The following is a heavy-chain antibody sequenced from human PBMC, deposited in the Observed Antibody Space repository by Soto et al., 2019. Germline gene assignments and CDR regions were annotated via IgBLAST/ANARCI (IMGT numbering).Heavy chain of an antibody. CDR3: ARDRSEELKTRQRERRFRPFDLPFDP. V-gene: IGHV1-69*04. J-gene: IGHJ5*02. CDR2: IIPFLGIA. CDR1: GGTFSSYT. Sequence: ASVKVSCKASGGTFSSYTISWVRQAPGQGLERVGRIIPFLGIANYAQKFQGRVTITADKSTSTAYMEMSSLRSEDTAVYYCARDRSEELKTRQRERRFRPFDLPFDPWGQGTLVTVSS. D-gene: IGHD1-1*01.